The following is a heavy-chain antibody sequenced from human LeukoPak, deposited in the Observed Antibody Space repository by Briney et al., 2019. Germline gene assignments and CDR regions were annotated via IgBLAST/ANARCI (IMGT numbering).Heavy chain of an antibody. CDR2: LDDTGGTT. D-gene: IGHD6-19*01. J-gene: IGHJ4*02. CDR1: GFTFSVFG. CDR3: AKGAGYRSSGWYFDH. V-gene: IGHV3-23*01. Sequence: GSLRLPCAAPGFTFSVFGMSWVRQAPGKGLEWVPNLDDTGGTTYYADSVKGRSTISRDNSKNTLYLQVNSLRAEDTAVYYCAKGAGYRSSGWYFDHWGQGTLVTVSS.